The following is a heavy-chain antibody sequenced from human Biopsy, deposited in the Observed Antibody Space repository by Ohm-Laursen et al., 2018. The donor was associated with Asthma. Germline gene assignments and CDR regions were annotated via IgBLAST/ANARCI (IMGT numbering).Heavy chain of an antibody. V-gene: IGHV1-69*01. CDR2: IIPIFGTA. CDR1: GGTFSSYA. D-gene: IGHD3-10*01. CDR3: AESDYYGSGYYYGMDV. Sequence: SSVKVSCKASGGTFSSYAISWVRQAPGQGLEWMGGIIPIFGTANYAQKFQGRVTITADESTSTAYMELSSLRSEDTAVYYCAESDYYGSGYYYGMDVWGQGATVTVSS. J-gene: IGHJ6*02.